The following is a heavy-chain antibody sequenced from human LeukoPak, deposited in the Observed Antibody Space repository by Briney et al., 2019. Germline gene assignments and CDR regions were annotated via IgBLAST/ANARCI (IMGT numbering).Heavy chain of an antibody. CDR3: AKITMVRGVQYYYYGMDV. J-gene: IGHJ6*02. CDR2: ISGSSGST. CDR1: GFTFSSYA. D-gene: IGHD3-10*01. Sequence: GGSLRLSCAASGFTFSSYAMSWVRQAPGKGLEWVSAISGSSGSTYYADSVKGRFTISRDNSKNTLYLQMNSLRAEDTAVYYCAKITMVRGVQYYYYGMDVWGQGTTVTVSS. V-gene: IGHV3-23*01.